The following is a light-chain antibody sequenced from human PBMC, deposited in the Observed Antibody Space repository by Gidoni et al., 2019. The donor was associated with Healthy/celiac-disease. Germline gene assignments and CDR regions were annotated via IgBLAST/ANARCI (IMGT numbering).Light chain of an antibody. CDR3: QQLKNYIPIT. Sequence: DIQFTKSPSFLSASVGDRVTITCPASQGISSYLAWYQQKPGKAPKLQIYAASTLKSGVPFRFSGSGSGTEFNLTLSSLQPEDVATYYCQQLKNYIPITFGQGTRLEIK. CDR1: QGISSY. V-gene: IGKV1-9*01. CDR2: AAS. J-gene: IGKJ5*01.